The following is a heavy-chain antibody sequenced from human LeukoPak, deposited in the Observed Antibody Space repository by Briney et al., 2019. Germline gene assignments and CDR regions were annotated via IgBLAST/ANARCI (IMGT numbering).Heavy chain of an antibody. CDR2: IYYSGST. Sequence: PSETLSLTCTVSGASISSSNYYYWAWIRQPPGKGLEWSGRIYYSGSTYYNPSLKSRVTISGDTSKNQFSLRLSSVTAADTAVYYCARGLRRSSGWYLGYYYYYMDVWGKGTTVTISS. D-gene: IGHD6-19*01. CDR1: GASISSSNYY. CDR3: ARGLRRSSGWYLGYYYYYMDV. V-gene: IGHV4-39*07. J-gene: IGHJ6*03.